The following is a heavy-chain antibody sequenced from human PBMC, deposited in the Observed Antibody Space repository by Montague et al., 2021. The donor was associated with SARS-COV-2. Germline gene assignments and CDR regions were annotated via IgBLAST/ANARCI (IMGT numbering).Heavy chain of an antibody. Sequence: SRRLSCSASGFSFNPFGIHWVRQAPDKGLEWVAVISYEGSKKSFADSVKGRFVISRDSSQNTVYLQMNSLRVEDTAMYYCVKASQFLWLGQFARDAFDLWGQGTLVSVSS. CDR2: ISYEGSKK. CDR3: VKASQFLWLGQFARDAFDL. D-gene: IGHD3-10*01. CDR1: GFSFNPFG. J-gene: IGHJ3*01. V-gene: IGHV3-30*18.